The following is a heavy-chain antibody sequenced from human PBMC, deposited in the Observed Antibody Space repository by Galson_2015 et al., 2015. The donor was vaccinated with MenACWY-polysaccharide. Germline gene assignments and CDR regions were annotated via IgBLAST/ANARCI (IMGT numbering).Heavy chain of an antibody. V-gene: IGHV4-59*01. CDR2: MSSNGGA. J-gene: IGHJ5*01. CDR3: AREPTYSGSFGWFDS. Sequence: LTCSVSGGSLTSYYWAWIRQPPGKGLEWIGFMSSNGGANRNPSLKSRVTISIDTSKNQFSLRLNSVTAADTAMYYCAREPTYSGSFGWFDSWGQGTLVTVSP. CDR1: GGSLTSYY. D-gene: IGHD1-26*01.